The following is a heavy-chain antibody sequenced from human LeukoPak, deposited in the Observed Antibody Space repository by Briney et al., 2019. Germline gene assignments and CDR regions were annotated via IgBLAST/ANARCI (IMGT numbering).Heavy chain of an antibody. V-gene: IGHV4-38-2*02. D-gene: IGHD3-10*01. Sequence: SETLSLTCTVSGYSINSAFYWGWIRVPPGKGLEWIGSVFHRGTTYYNSSLKSRVNISIDTSKNQFSLKLNSLTAEDTAMYYCVRDGYYGSGSPGWFGPWGPGTLVIVSA. CDR3: VRDGYYGSGSPGWFGP. J-gene: IGHJ5*02. CDR1: GYSINSAFY. CDR2: VFHRGTT.